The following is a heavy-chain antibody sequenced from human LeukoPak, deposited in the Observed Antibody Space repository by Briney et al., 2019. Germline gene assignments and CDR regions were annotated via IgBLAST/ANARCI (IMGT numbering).Heavy chain of an antibody. CDR3: AKDSASGVETAMVPEDFDY. V-gene: IGHV3-23*01. CDR1: GFTFSSYA. D-gene: IGHD5-18*01. CDR2: ISGSGGST. J-gene: IGHJ4*02. Sequence: PGGSLRLSCAASGFTFSSYAMSWVRQAPGKGLEWVSAISGSGGSTYYADSVKGRFTISRDNSKNTLYLQMNSLRAEDTAVYYGAKDSASGVETAMVPEDFDYWGQGTLVTVSS.